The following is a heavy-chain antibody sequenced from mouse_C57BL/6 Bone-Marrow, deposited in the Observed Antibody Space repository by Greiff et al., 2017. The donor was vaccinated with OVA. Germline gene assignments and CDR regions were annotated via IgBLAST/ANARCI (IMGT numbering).Heavy chain of an antibody. Sequence: VQLQQSGTVLARPGASVKMSCKTSGYTFTSYWMHWVKQRPGQGLEWIGAIYPGNSDTSYNQKFKGKAKLTAVTAASTAYMELSSLTNEDSAVYYCTRRNTTVVALDYWGQGTTLTVSS. D-gene: IGHD1-1*01. CDR2: IYPGNSDT. J-gene: IGHJ2*01. CDR1: GYTFTSYW. CDR3: TRRNTTVVALDY. V-gene: IGHV1-5*01.